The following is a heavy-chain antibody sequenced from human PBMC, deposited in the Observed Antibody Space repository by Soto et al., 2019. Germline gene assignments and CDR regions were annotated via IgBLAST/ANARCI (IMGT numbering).Heavy chain of an antibody. V-gene: IGHV3-23*01. CDR1: GFTFSSYA. D-gene: IGHD1-26*01. J-gene: IGHJ6*02. Sequence: GGSLRLSCAASGFTFSSYAMSWVRQAPGKGLEWVSSISSPGSSSYYADSVKGRFTFSRDNARNTLFLQMDSLRAEDTAVYYCAKLLNSGNSAPNYALGVWGQGTXVTVSS. CDR3: AKLLNSGNSAPNYALGV. CDR2: ISSPGSSS.